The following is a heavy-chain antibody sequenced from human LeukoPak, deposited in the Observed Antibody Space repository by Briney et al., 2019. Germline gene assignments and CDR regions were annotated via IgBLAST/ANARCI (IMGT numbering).Heavy chain of an antibody. V-gene: IGHV4-31*03. J-gene: IGHJ4*02. CDR2: IYYSGST. CDR3: ARGKNEVRGVIILYYFDY. CDR1: GGSISSGGYY. Sequence: SQTLSLTCTVSGGSISSGGYYWSWIRQHPGKGLEWIGYIYYSGSTYYNPSLKSRVTISVDTSKNQFSLKLSSVTAADTAVYYCARGKNEVRGVIILYYFDYWGQGTLVTVSS. D-gene: IGHD3-10*01.